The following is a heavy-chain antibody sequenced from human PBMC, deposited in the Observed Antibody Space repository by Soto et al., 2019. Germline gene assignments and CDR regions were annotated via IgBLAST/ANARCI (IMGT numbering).Heavy chain of an antibody. CDR1: GYTFTHYA. Sequence: ASVKVSCKSSGYTFTHYAMHWVRQAPGQGLEWLGWINTDNGYTAFSQKFQGRVSITMDTSASTAYVELSSLTSEDTGVYYCARQGDSRILRDTFDIWGQGTLVTVSS. J-gene: IGHJ3*02. CDR3: ARQGDSRILRDTFDI. CDR2: INTDNGYT. D-gene: IGHD2-8*01. V-gene: IGHV1-3*04.